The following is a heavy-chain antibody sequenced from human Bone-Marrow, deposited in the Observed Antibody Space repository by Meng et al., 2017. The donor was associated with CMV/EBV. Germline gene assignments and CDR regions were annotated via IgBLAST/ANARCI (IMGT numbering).Heavy chain of an antibody. CDR1: GFTFSSYA. CDR3: ARALKPGGIVGATADY. D-gene: IGHD1-26*01. J-gene: IGHJ4*02. CDR2: MSNDASNE. Sequence: GESLKISCAASGFTFSSYAMHWVRQAPGKGLEWVALMSNDASNEDYSDSARGRFTISRDNSKNTLYLQMNSLRAEDTALYYCARALKPGGIVGATADYWGQGTLVTVSS. V-gene: IGHV3-30-3*01.